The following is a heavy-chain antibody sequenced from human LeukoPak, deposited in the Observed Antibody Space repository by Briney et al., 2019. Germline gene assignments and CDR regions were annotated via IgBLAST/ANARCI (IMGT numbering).Heavy chain of an antibody. D-gene: IGHD3-22*01. J-gene: IGHJ5*02. CDR2: FDHMGGT. CDR3: ARDWEALSSGYCWGVLWFDP. Sequence: SETLSLTCVVSGYSPSSGLYWGGIRQPPGRGRGGFGTFDHMGGTYSNPSLKSPVTIPVDTSKNQFSLRLSSVTAGDTAVYYCARDWEALSSGYCWGVLWFDPWGQGTLVTVSS. CDR1: GYSPSSGLY. V-gene: IGHV4-38-2*02.